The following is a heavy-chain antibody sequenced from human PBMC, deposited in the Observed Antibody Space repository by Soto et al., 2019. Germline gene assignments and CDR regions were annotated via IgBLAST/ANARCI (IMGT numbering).Heavy chain of an antibody. J-gene: IGHJ4*02. CDR3: VKITDSGTSLGV. Sequence: GASVKVSCKASGYTFSGYYIHWVRQAPGQGLEWMGWINPKSGGTKYGQEFQGRVTLTGDTSISTAYMELSRLRPDDTAVYFCVKITDSGTSLGVWGQGTQVTVSS. D-gene: IGHD3-10*01. CDR2: INPKSGGT. V-gene: IGHV1-2*02. CDR1: GYTFSGYY.